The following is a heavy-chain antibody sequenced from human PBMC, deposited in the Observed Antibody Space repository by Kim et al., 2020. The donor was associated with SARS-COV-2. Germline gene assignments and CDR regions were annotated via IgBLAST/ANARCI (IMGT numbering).Heavy chain of an antibody. CDR3: ASLNCSSTSCYNPDAFDI. J-gene: IGHJ3*02. CDR1: GGSISSSSYY. Sequence: SETLSLTCTVSGGSISSSSYYWGWIRQPPGKGLEWIGSIYYSGSTYYNPSLKSRVTISVDTSKNQFSLKLSSVTAADTAVYYCASLNCSSTSCYNPDAFDIWGQGTMVTVSS. CDR2: IYYSGST. V-gene: IGHV4-39*01. D-gene: IGHD2-2*02.